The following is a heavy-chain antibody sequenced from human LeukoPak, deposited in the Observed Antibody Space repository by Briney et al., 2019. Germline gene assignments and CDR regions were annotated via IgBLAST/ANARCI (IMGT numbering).Heavy chain of an antibody. V-gene: IGHV1-69*05. CDR2: IIPIFGTA. D-gene: IGHD6-13*01. CDR1: GGTFSSYA. Sequence: GASVKVSCKASGGTFSSYAISWVRQAPGQGLEWMGRIIPIFGTANYAQKFQGRVTITTDESTSTAYTALSSLRSEDTAVYYCARGYSSSWYSNWFDPWGQGTLVTVSS. CDR3: ARGYSSSWYSNWFDP. J-gene: IGHJ5*02.